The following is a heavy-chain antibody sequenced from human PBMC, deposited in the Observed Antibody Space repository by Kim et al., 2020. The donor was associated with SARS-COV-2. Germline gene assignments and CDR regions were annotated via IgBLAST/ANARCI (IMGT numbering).Heavy chain of an antibody. CDR3: ARGKTVPVTRYYDFWSGSTDPYYYMDV. V-gene: IGHV1-46*01. Sequence: ASVKVSCKASGYTFTSYYMHWVRQAPGQGLEWMGIINPSGGSTSYAQKFQGRVTMTRDTSTSTVYMELSSLRSEDTAVYYCARGKTVPVTRYYDFWSGSTDPYYYMDVWGKGTTVTVSS. J-gene: IGHJ6*03. CDR1: GYTFTSYY. CDR2: INPSGGST. D-gene: IGHD3-3*01.